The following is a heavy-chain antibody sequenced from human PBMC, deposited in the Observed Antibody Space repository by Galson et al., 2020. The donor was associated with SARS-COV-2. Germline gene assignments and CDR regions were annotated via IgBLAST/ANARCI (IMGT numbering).Heavy chain of an antibody. J-gene: IGHJ4*02. D-gene: IGHD1-26*01. V-gene: IGHV3-23*01. Sequence: GGSLRLSCAASGFTFSSYAMSWVRQAPGKGLEWVSAISGSGGSTYYADSVKGRFTISRDNSKNTLYLQMNSLRAEDTAVYYCAKGVSEWELFFLCFDWGQGTLVTVSS. CDR3: AKGVSEWELFFLCFD. CDR2: ISGSGGST. CDR1: GFTFSSYA.